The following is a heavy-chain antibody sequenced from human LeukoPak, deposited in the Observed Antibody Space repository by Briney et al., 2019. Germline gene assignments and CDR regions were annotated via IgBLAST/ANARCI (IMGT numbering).Heavy chain of an antibody. V-gene: IGHV5-51*01. Sequence: GESLKISCKGSGYSFTSYWIGWVRQMPGKGLEWMGIIYPGDSDTRYSPSFQGQVTISADKSISTAYLQWSSLKASDTAMYYCARRYYYDSSGYYYFGYWGQGTLVTVSS. CDR1: GYSFTSYW. D-gene: IGHD3-22*01. CDR3: ARRYYYDSSGYYYFGY. CDR2: IYPGDSDT. J-gene: IGHJ4*02.